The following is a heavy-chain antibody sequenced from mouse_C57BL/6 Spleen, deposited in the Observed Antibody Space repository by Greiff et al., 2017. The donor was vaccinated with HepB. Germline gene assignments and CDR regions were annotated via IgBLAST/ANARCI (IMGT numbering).Heavy chain of an antibody. J-gene: IGHJ2*01. V-gene: IGHV1-26*01. CDR3: ASRDYGSSYLYYFDY. Sequence: EVQLQQSGPELVKPGASVKISCKASGYTFTDYYMNWVKQSHGKSLEWIGEINPNNGGTRYNQKFKGKATLTVDKSSSTAYMELRSLTSEDSAVYYCASRDYGSSYLYYFDYWGQGTTLTVSS. D-gene: IGHD1-1*01. CDR1: GYTFTDYY. CDR2: INPNNGGT.